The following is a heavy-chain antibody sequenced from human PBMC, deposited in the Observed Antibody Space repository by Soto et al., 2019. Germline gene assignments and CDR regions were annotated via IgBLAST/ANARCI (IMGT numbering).Heavy chain of an antibody. V-gene: IGHV3-30*03. CDR3: A. CDR1: GFTFSAYG. Sequence: QAQLVESGGGVVQPGESLRLSCEVSGFTFSAYGMHWVRQAPGKGLEWVAAISHDGTNKNYGDSVKGRFTISRDNSKKTLYLQMNSLRPEDTALYYCAWGQGTLVTVSS. J-gene: IGHJ4*02. CDR2: ISHDGTNK.